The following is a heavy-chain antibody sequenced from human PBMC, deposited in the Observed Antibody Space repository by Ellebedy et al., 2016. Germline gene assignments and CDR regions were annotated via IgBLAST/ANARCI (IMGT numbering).Heavy chain of an antibody. D-gene: IGHD3-22*01. CDR2: ISGSGGST. V-gene: IGHV3-23*01. J-gene: IGHJ4*02. Sequence: GESLKISCAASGFTFSSYAMSWVRQAPGKGLEWVSAISGSGGSTYYADSVKGRFTISRDNSKNTLYLQMNSLRAEDTAVYYCARGTEYYDSSGYEALYWGQGTLVTVSS. CDR1: GFTFSSYA. CDR3: ARGTEYYDSSGYEALY.